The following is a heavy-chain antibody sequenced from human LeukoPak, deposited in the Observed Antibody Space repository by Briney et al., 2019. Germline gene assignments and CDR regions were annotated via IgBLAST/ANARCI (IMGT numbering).Heavy chain of an antibody. CDR3: ARHGATKKNKYYFDY. CDR1: GGSISSSNSY. D-gene: IGHD2/OR15-2a*01. Sequence: SETLSLTCTVSGGSISSSNSYWGWIRQPPGKGLERIGSIYYSGSTYYNPSLKSRVTISVDTSKNQFSLKLSSVTAADTAVYYCARHGATKKNKYYFDYWGQGTLVTVSS. CDR2: IYYSGST. V-gene: IGHV4-39*01. J-gene: IGHJ4*02.